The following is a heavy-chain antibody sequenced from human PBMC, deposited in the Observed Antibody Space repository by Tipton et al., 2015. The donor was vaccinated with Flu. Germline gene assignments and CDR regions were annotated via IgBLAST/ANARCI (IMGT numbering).Heavy chain of an antibody. V-gene: IGHV4-59*01. J-gene: IGHJ3*02. D-gene: IGHD2-15*01. CDR3: SRGGYGVAFDI. CDR2: TYNSGST. CDR1: GASFSGYY. Sequence: TLSLTCTVSGASFSGYYWSWIRQSPGRGLEWIGYTYNSGSTNYYPSLRGRVTISVDTSKNQFSLKLTSVSAADTAVYYCSRGGYGVAFDIWGQGTEVTVSS.